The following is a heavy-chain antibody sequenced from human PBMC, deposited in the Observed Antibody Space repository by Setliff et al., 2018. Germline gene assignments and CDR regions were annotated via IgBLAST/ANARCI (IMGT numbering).Heavy chain of an antibody. CDR3: AREQWLDPPGYYYMDV. Sequence: PSETLSLTCTVSGGSISSSSYYWGWIRQPPGKGLEWIGSIYYSGSTYYNPSLKSRVTISVDTSKNQFSLKLSSVTAADTAVYYCAREQWLDPPGYYYMDVWGKGTTVTVSS. V-gene: IGHV4-39*07. J-gene: IGHJ6*03. CDR1: GGSISSSSYY. D-gene: IGHD6-19*01. CDR2: IYYSGST.